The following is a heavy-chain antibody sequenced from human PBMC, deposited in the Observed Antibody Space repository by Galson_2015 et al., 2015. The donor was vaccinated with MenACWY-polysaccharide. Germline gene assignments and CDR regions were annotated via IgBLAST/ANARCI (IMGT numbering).Heavy chain of an antibody. D-gene: IGHD3-22*01. CDR1: GYNFTTYG. CDR2: VRPYNGHT. Sequence: SVKVSCKASGYNFTTYGINWVRQAPGERLEWMGWVRPYNGHTNYVQKFQGRITMTTDTSTSTAYMELSSLRGDDSALYYCATSPSLLPRPMGGYYFHNWGQGTLVTVSS. J-gene: IGHJ4*02. CDR3: ATSPSLLPRPMGGYYFHN. V-gene: IGHV1-18*01.